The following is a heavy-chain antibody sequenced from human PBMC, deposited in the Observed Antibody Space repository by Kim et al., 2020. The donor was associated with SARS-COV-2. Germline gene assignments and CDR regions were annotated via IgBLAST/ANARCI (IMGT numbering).Heavy chain of an antibody. Sequence: GGSLRLSCVASGFRFYNYDMPWVRQAPGKGLEWVATISGDGFKTNYADSVKGRFTISRDNSKNTLFLQMNILRVDDTAVYYCVTPGIPVAGTLGDYWGQGTLVTVSS. D-gene: IGHD6-19*01. CDR3: VTPGIPVAGTLGDY. CDR1: GFRFYNYD. V-gene: IGHV3-23*01. CDR2: ISGDGFKT. J-gene: IGHJ4*02.